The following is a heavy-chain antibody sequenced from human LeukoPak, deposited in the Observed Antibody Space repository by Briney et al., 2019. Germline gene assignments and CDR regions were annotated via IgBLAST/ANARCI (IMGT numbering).Heavy chain of an antibody. CDR2: FYFSGST. D-gene: IGHD5-18*01. Sequence: SETLSLTCTVSGGSVSSSRSYWGRIRQSPVKGLEWIGSFYFSGSTYYNPSLKSRVSISLDTSKNQFSLKLTSVTAADTAVYYCATPNGFGYGFFDSWGQGILVTVSS. CDR3: ATPNGFGYGFFDS. V-gene: IGHV4-39*01. J-gene: IGHJ4*02. CDR1: GGSVSSSRSY.